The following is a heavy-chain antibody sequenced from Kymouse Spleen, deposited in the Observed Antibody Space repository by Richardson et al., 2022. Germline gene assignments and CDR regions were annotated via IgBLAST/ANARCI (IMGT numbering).Heavy chain of an antibody. J-gene: IGHJ6*02. D-gene: IGHD3-3*01,IGHD3-9*01. CDR2: IRSKANSYAT. CDR1: GFTFSGSA. Sequence: EVQLVESGGGLVQPGGSLKLSCAASGFTFSGSAMHWVRQASGKGLEWVGRIRSKANSYATAYAASVKGRFTISRDDSKNTAYLQMNSLKTEDTAVYYCTRLYDPYYYYGMDVWGQGTTVTVSS. V-gene: IGHV3-73*02. CDR3: TRLYDPYYYYGMDV.